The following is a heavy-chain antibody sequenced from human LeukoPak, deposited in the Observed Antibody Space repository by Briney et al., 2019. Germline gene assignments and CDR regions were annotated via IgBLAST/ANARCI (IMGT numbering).Heavy chain of an antibody. CDR3: AELGITMIGGV. Sequence: GGSLRLSCAASGFTFSNAWMSWVRQAPGKGLEWVGRIKSKTDGGTTDYAAPVKGRFTISRDDSKNTLYLQMDSLRAEDTAVYYCAELGITMIGGVWGKGTTVTISS. CDR2: IKSKTDGGTT. D-gene: IGHD3-10*02. V-gene: IGHV3-15*01. CDR1: GFTFSNAW. J-gene: IGHJ6*04.